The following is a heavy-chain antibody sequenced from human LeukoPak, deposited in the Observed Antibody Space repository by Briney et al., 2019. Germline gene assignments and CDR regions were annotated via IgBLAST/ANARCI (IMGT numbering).Heavy chain of an antibody. V-gene: IGHV1-8*01. CDR3: ARDGRHRYYYDSSGFYGSWFDP. CDR2: MNPNSGNT. J-gene: IGHJ5*02. D-gene: IGHD3-22*01. CDR1: GYTFTSYD. Sequence: ASVKVSCKASGYTFTSYDINWVRQATGQGLEWMGWMNPNSGNTGYAQKFQGRVTMTRNTSISTAYMELSSLRSEDTAVYYCARDGRHRYYYDSSGFYGSWFDPWGQGTLVTVSS.